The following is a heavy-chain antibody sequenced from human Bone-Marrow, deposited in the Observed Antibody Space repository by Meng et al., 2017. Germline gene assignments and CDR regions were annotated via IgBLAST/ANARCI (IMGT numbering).Heavy chain of an antibody. D-gene: IGHD4-17*01. J-gene: IGHJ4*02. CDR2: VTGSGDNT. Sequence: GGSLRLSCAASGFTFRTYAMSWVRQAPGKGLEWVSTVTGSGDNTYYADSVKGRFTISRDNSKNTLYLQMNSLRAEDTALYYCAKGTTTVTTRGVDYWGQGTLVTVSS. V-gene: IGHV3-23*01. CDR3: AKGTTTVTTRGVDY. CDR1: GFTFRTYA.